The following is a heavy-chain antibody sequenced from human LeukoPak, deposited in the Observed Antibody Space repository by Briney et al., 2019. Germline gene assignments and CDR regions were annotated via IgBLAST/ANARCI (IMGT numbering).Heavy chain of an antibody. J-gene: IGHJ4*02. Sequence: GRSLRLSCAASGFTFDDYAMHWVRQAPGKGLEWVSGISWTSGSIGYADSVKGRFTISRDNAKNSLYLQMNSLRAEDTALHYCAKGHCSSTSCHVRNWGQGTLVTVSS. V-gene: IGHV3-9*01. CDR3: AKGHCSSTSCHVRN. D-gene: IGHD2-2*01. CDR1: GFTFDDYA. CDR2: ISWTSGSI.